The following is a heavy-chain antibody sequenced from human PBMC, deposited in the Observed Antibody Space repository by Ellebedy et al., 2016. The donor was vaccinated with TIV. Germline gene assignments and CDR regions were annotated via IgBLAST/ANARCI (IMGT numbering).Heavy chain of an antibody. CDR3: AKKADTYGSYSGYSDY. J-gene: IGHJ4*02. D-gene: IGHD2-15*01. CDR2: MYSGGAT. V-gene: IGHV3-53*01. Sequence: GESLKISCAASGFTVSNNYVSWARQAPGKGLEWVSVMYSGGATSYADSVKGRFTISRDNSKNMVYLQMNSLRPEDTAVYYCAKKADTYGSYSGYSDYWGQGTLVTVSS. CDR1: GFTVSNNY.